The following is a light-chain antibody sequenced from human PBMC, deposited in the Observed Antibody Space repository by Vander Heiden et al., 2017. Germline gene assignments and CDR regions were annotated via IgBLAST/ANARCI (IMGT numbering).Light chain of an antibody. Sequence: SYELTQPPSVSVSPGQTASITCSGDKLGDKYASWYQQKPGQSPVLVIYQDTKRPSGIRERFSGSNSGNTATLTISGTQAMDEADYYCQAWDISTVVFGGGTNLTVL. CDR2: QDT. V-gene: IGLV3-1*01. J-gene: IGLJ2*01. CDR1: KLGDKY. CDR3: QAWDISTVV.